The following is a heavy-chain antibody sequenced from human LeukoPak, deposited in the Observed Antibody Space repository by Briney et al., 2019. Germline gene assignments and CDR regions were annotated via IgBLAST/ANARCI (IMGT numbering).Heavy chain of an antibody. J-gene: IGHJ4*02. D-gene: IGHD3-10*01. CDR3: ARDLVRGVIPPLYFDY. CDR1: GFTFSSYE. CDR2: ISSSGSTI. V-gene: IGHV3-48*03. Sequence: GGSLRLSCAASGFTFSSYEMNWVRQAPGKGLEWVSYISSSGSTIYYADSVKGRFTISRDNAKNSLYLQMNSLRAEDTAVYYCARDLVRGVIPPLYFDYWGQGTLVTVSS.